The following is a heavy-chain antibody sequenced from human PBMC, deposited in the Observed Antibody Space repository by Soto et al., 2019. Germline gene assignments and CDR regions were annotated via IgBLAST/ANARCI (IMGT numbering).Heavy chain of an antibody. CDR1: GFTFSSYG. CDR3: ARDDDYYDSSGYYTSPCEY. Sequence: PGGSLRLSCAASGFTFSSYGMHWVRQAPGKGLEWVAVIWYDVSNKYYADSVKGRFTISRDNSKSTLYLQMNSLRAEDTAVYYCARDDDYYDSSGYYTSPCEYWGQETLVSTSS. V-gene: IGHV3-33*01. D-gene: IGHD3-22*01. CDR2: IWYDVSNK. J-gene: IGHJ4*02.